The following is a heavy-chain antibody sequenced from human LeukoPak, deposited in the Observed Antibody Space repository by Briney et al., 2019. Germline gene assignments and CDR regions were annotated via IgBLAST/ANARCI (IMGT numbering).Heavy chain of an antibody. J-gene: IGHJ4*02. CDR3: ARGSYYDSSGYSDFDY. CDR1: GFTFSSYW. Sequence: GGSLRLSCAASGFTFSSYWMHWVRHAPGKGLVWVSRVNSGGSSTSYADSVKGRFTISRDNAKNTLYLQMNSLRAEDTAVYYCARGSYYDSSGYSDFDYWGQGTLVTVSS. CDR2: VNSGGSST. V-gene: IGHV3-74*01. D-gene: IGHD3-22*01.